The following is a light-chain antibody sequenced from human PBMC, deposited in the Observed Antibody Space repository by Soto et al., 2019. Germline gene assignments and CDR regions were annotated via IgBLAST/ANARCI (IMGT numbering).Light chain of an antibody. V-gene: IGLV2-11*01. CDR3: CLYAGTYTQWV. CDR2: DVS. CDR1: SSDVGGYNY. Sequence: QSVLTQPRSVSGSPGQSVTISCTGTSSDVGGYNYVSWYQQHPGKAPKLVIYDVSKRPSGVPDRFSGSKSGNTASLTVSGLQAEDEADYSCCLYAGTYTQWVFGGGTKLTVL. J-gene: IGLJ3*02.